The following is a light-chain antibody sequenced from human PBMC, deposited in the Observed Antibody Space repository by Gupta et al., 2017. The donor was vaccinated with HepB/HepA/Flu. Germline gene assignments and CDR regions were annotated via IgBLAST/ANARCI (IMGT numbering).Light chain of an antibody. J-gene: IGLJ2*01. CDR3: CSEERSNDTVV. CDR2: EVT. Sequence: HSALTQPASVSGSPGQSITISCTGTSSDVEPYNLVSWYQQNTDKAPNFIIYEVTRRHSGVPNRFSGSKSGTTAALTITGLQAEEEGDYYCCSEERSNDTVVFGGGTKMTVL. V-gene: IGLV2-23*02. CDR1: SSDVEPYNL.